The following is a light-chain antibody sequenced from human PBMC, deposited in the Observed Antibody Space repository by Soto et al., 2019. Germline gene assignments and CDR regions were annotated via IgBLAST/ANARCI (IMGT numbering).Light chain of an antibody. J-gene: IGKJ1*01. CDR2: WAS. Sequence: DIVMTQSPDSLAVSLGERATINCKSSQSVLYSSNNKNYLAWYQQKPGQPPKLLIYWASTRESGVPDRFSGSGSGTDFTLTIGSLQAEYVAVYYCQQYYRTPWTFGQGTKVEIK. V-gene: IGKV4-1*01. CDR1: QSVLYSSNNKNY. CDR3: QQYYRTPWT.